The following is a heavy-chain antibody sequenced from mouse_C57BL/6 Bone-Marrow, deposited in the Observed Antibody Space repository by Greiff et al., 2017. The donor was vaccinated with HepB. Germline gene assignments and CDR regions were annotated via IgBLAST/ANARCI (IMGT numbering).Heavy chain of an antibody. V-gene: IGHV14-1*01. CDR1: GFNIKDYY. J-gene: IGHJ1*03. D-gene: IGHD1-1*01. Sequence: DVQLQESGAELVRPGASVKLSCTASGFNIKDYYMNWVKQRPEQGLEWIGRIDPEDGDTEYASKFQGKATVTADTSSNAAYLQLSSLTSEDTAVYYCTTCYYGSSHWYFDVWGTGTTVTVSS. CDR2: IDPEDGDT. CDR3: TTCYYGSSHWYFDV.